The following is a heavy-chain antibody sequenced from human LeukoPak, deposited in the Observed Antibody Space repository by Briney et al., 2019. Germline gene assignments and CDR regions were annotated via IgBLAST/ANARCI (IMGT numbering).Heavy chain of an antibody. V-gene: IGHV5-51*01. D-gene: IGHD6-6*01. J-gene: IGHJ4*02. Sequence: PGESLKISCKGSGYSFTSYWIGWVRQLPGRGLEWMGIIYPGDSDTRYSPSFQGQVTITADKSISTAYLQWSSLKASDTAMYYCARRKSSIAADYWGQGTLVTVSS. CDR1: GYSFTSYW. CDR2: IYPGDSDT. CDR3: ARRKSSIAADY.